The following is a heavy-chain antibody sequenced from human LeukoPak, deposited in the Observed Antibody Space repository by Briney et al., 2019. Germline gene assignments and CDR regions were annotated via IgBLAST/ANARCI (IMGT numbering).Heavy chain of an antibody. Sequence: SETLSLTCAVYGGSFGGYYWSWIRQPPGKGLEWIGEINHSGSTNYNPSLKSRVTISVDRSKNQFSLKLSPVTAADTAVYYCARTLYPSNWFDPWAREPWSPSPQ. D-gene: IGHD2-8*01. CDR3: ARTLYPSNWFDP. J-gene: IGHJ5*02. CDR2: INHSGST. V-gene: IGHV4-34*01. CDR1: GGSFGGYY.